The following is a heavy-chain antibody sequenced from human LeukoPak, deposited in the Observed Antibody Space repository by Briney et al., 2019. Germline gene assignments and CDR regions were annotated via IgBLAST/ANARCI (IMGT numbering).Heavy chain of an antibody. J-gene: IGHJ3*02. Sequence: PGGSLRLSCAASGFTFSNYYMSWIRQAPGKGLEWVAVISYDGSNKYYADSVKGRFTISRDNSKNTLYLQMNSLRAEDTAVYYCATRADAFDIWGQGTMVTVSS. V-gene: IGHV3-30*03. CDR3: ATRADAFDI. CDR1: GFTFSNYY. CDR2: ISYDGSNK.